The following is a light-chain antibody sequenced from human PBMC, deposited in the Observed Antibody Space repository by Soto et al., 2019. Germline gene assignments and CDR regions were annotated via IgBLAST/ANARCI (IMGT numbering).Light chain of an antibody. CDR1: QSVSSGY. V-gene: IGKV3D-20*02. Sequence: EIVLTPSPGTLSLSPGERATLSCRASQSVSSGYLAWYQQKPGQAPRLLIYDTSTRATGVPARFSGSRSGTEFTLTISSLEPEDFAVYYCQQRSNWPITFGQGTRLEIK. J-gene: IGKJ5*01. CDR3: QQRSNWPIT. CDR2: DTS.